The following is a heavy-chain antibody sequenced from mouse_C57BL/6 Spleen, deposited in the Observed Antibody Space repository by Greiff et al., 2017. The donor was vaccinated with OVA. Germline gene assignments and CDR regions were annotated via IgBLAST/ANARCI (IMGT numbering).Heavy chain of an antibody. Sequence: EVQLQQSGAELVRPGASVKLSCTASGFNVKDDYMHWVKQRPEQGLEWIGWIDPENGDTEYASKFQGKATITADTSSNTAYLQLSSLTSEDTAVYYCSAYYYGSRGALYAMDYWGQGTSVTVSS. V-gene: IGHV14-4*01. CDR3: SAYYYGSRGALYAMDY. J-gene: IGHJ4*01. D-gene: IGHD1-1*01. CDR1: GFNVKDDY. CDR2: IDPENGDT.